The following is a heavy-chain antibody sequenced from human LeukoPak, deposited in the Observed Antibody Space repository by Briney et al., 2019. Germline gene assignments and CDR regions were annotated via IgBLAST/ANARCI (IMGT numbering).Heavy chain of an antibody. V-gene: IGHV3-23*01. CDR3: AKDPYYYDSSGYNWFDP. J-gene: IGHJ5*02. CDR1: GFTFSSYA. Sequence: GGSLRLSCAASGFTFSSYAMSWVRQAPGKGLEWVSAISGSGGSTYYADSVKGRFTISRDNSKNTLYLQMNSLRAEDTAVYYCAKDPYYYDSSGYNWFDPWGQGTLVTVSS. D-gene: IGHD3-22*01. CDR2: ISGSGGST.